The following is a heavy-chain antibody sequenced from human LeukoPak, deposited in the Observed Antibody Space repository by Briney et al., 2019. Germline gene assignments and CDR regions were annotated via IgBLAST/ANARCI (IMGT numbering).Heavy chain of an antibody. Sequence: ASVKLSCKASGFTFTSYGISWVRQAPGKGLEWVGWISAYNGNTNYAQKLQGRVTMTTDTSTSTAYMELRSLRSDDTAVYYCAREGSSGWSAALYYYYGMDVWGQGTTVTVSS. CDR2: ISAYNGNT. V-gene: IGHV1-18*01. D-gene: IGHD6-19*01. CDR1: GFTFTSYG. J-gene: IGHJ6*02. CDR3: AREGSSGWSAALYYYYGMDV.